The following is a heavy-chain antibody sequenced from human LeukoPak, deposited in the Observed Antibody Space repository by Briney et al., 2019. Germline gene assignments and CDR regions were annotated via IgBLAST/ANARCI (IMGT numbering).Heavy chain of an antibody. D-gene: IGHD6-6*01. J-gene: IGHJ4*02. CDR3: ARLYSSSDY. CDR2: IYYTGST. V-gene: IGHV4-39*01. Sequence: SSETLSLTCTVSGGSITSSSYYWGWIRQPPGKGLEWIGSIYYTGSTYYNPSLKSRVTMSVDTSKNQFSLKLSSVTAADTAVFYCARLYSSSDYWGQGTLVTVSS. CDR1: GGSITSSSYY.